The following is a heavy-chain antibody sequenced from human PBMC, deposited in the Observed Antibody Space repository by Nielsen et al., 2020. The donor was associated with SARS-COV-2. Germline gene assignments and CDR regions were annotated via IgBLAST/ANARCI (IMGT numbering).Heavy chain of an antibody. V-gene: IGHV4-4*02. CDR3: ARLSGYCDTSDCFAGDS. CDR2: IFHGGST. D-gene: IGHD2-15*01. CDR1: GGSISSSNW. J-gene: IGHJ5*01. Sequence: SETLSLTCAVSGGSISSSNWWSWVRQPPGKGLEWIGHIFHGGSTTYSPSLMGRVTMSVDKSNNQFSLKLTSVTAADTAVYYCARLSGYCDTSDCFAGDSWGRGTLVTVPS.